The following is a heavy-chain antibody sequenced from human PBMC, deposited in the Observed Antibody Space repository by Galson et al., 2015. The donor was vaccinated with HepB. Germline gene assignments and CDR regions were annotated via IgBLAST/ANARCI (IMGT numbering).Heavy chain of an antibody. J-gene: IGHJ6*02. D-gene: IGHD3-3*01. CDR2: IKQDGSEK. CDR3: ARSYYDFWSGYYAGPLDV. CDR1: GFTFSSYW. Sequence: SLRLSCAASGFTFSSYWMSWVRQAPGKGLEWVANIKQDGSEKYYVDSVKGRFTISRENAKNSLYLQMNSLRAGDTAVYYCARSYYDFWSGYYAGPLDVWGQGTTVTVPS. V-gene: IGHV3-7*01.